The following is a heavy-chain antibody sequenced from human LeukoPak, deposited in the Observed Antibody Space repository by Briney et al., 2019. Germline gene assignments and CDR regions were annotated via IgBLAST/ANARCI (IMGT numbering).Heavy chain of an antibody. CDR2: IYPGDSDT. D-gene: IGHD4-23*01. J-gene: IGHJ4*02. CDR3: ARRDYGGNHIAY. V-gene: IGHV5-51*01. Sequence: GASLKISCKGAGSSFTSYWIGWVRQMPGKGLEWMGIIYPGDSDTRYSPSLQGQVTTSADKSISTAYLQWTSLKASDTAMYYCARRDYGGNHIAYWGQGTLVTVSS. CDR1: GSSFTSYW.